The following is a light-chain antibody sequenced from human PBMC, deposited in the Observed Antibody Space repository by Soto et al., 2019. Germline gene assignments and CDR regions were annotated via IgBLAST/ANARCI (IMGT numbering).Light chain of an antibody. Sequence: EIVLTQSPGTLSLSPGERATLSCRASQSVSSSYLAWYQQKPGQAPRLLIYGASSRATGIPDRFSGSGSGTDFTLSISRLEPEDLVVYYCQQYGSSPPYTFDQGTKLEI. J-gene: IGKJ2*01. CDR1: QSVSSSY. V-gene: IGKV3-20*01. CDR3: QQYGSSPPYT. CDR2: GAS.